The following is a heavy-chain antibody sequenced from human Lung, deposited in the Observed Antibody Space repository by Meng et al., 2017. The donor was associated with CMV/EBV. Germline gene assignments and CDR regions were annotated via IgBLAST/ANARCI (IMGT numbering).Heavy chain of an antibody. CDR2: IYYSGST. D-gene: IGHD4-11*01. CDR3: ARDRTTGRYFDY. CDR1: GGSISSGDYY. J-gene: IGHJ4*02. Sequence: QVQLQESGPGLVKPSQTLPLTWPVSGGSISSGDYYWSWIRQPPGKGLEWIGYIYYSGSTYYNPSLKSRVTISVDTSKNQFSLKLSSVTAADTAVYYCARDRTTGRYFDYWGQGTLVTVSS. V-gene: IGHV4-30-4*01.